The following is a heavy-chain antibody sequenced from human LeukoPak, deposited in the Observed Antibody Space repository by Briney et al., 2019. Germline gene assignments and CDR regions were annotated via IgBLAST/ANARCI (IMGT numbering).Heavy chain of an antibody. V-gene: IGHV3-9*01. Sequence: GGSLRLSCAASGFTFDDYAMHWVRQAPGKGLEWVSGISWNSGSIGYADSVKGRFTISRDNAKNSLYLQMNSLRAEDTAVYYCARARTIFGGHDAFDIWGQGTMVTVSS. CDR2: ISWNSGSI. J-gene: IGHJ3*02. CDR3: ARARTIFGGHDAFDI. CDR1: GFTFDDYA. D-gene: IGHD3-3*01.